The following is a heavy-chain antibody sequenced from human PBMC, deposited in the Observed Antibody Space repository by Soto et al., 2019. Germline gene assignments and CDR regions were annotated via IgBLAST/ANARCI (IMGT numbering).Heavy chain of an antibody. CDR2: IGTAGDT. J-gene: IGHJ3*02. CDR1: GFTFSSYD. V-gene: IGHV3-13*01. Sequence: GGSLRLSCAASGFTFSSYDKHWGRQATGKGLEWVSAIGTAGDTYYPGSVKGRFTISRENAKNSLYLQMNSLRAGDTAVYYCARASMVRETWDAFDIWGQGTMVTVSS. D-gene: IGHD3-10*01. CDR3: ARASMVRETWDAFDI.